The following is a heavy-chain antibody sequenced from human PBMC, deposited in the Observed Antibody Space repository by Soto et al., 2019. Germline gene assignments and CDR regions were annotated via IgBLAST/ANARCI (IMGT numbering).Heavy chain of an antibody. Sequence: SETLSLTCTVSGGSLSSYYWSWIRQPPGKGLEWIGYIYYSGSTDYSPSLKSRISISVDTSKNQFSLNLSSVTAADTAVYYCARYYNFFWYFDCWGQGTLVTVSS. CDR3: ARYYNFFWYFDC. V-gene: IGHV4-59*08. J-gene: IGHJ4*02. D-gene: IGHD1-1*01. CDR1: GGSLSSYY. CDR2: IYYSGST.